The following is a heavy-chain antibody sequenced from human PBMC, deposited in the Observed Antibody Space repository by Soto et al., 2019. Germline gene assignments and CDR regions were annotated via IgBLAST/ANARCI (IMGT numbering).Heavy chain of an antibody. J-gene: IGHJ4*02. Sequence: ASETLSLTCTVSGGTISSYYWSWIRQPPGKGLEWIGYIYYSGSTNYNPSLKSRVTISVDTSKNQFSLKLSSVTAADTAVYYCASTKGGGSYDYWGQGTLVTVSS. CDR1: GGTISSYY. V-gene: IGHV4-59*01. CDR3: ASTKGGGSYDY. CDR2: IYYSGST. D-gene: IGHD3-10*01.